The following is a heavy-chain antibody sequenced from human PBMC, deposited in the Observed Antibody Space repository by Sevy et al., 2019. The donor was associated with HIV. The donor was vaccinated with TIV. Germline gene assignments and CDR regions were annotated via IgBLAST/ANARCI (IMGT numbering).Heavy chain of an antibody. CDR3: ARGKHIRDYYGSFDY. CDR1: GLIVSSNF. Sequence: GGCLRLSCAASGLIVSSNFMSWVRQAPGKGLEWVSVLYLGGSTYYACSMKGRFTISRDDSKNTLYLQMNSLRAEDTAVYCCARGKHIRDYYGSFDYWGQGTLVTVSS. D-gene: IGHD3-3*01. CDR2: LYLGGST. V-gene: IGHV3-53*01. J-gene: IGHJ4*02.